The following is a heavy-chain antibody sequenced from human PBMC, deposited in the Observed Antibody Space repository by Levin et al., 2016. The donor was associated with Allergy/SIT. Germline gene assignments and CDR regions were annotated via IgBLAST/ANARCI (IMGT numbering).Heavy chain of an antibody. V-gene: IGHV3-21*01. CDR2: ISSSSSYI. Sequence: GESLKISCAASGFTFSSYSMNWVRQAPGKGLEWVSSISSSSSYIYYADSVKGRFTISRDNAKNSLYLQMNSLRAEDTAVYYCARDRPRVGIRGGDYWGQGTLVTVSS. D-gene: IGHD3-3*01. J-gene: IGHJ4*02. CDR3: ARDRPRVGIRGGDY. CDR1: GFTFSSYS.